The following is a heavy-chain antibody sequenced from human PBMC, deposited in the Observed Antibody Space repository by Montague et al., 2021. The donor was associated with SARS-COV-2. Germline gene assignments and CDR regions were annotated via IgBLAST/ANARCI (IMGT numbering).Heavy chain of an antibody. CDR2: VDYSGLT. D-gene: IGHD3-10*01. V-gene: IGHV4-39*07. CDR3: AKDGEALAWGTLDI. Sequence: SETLSLTCTVSRDSISSHNYFWAWLRQPPGKGLEWIGSVDYSGLTFYNPSLESRVTISVDTSKKQFSLKVNSVTAADTAVYYCAKDGEALAWGTLDIWGQGTMVTVSS. J-gene: IGHJ3*02. CDR1: RDSISSHNYF.